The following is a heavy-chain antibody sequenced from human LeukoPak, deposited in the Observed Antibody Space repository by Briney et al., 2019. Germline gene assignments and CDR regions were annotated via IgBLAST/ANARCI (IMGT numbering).Heavy chain of an antibody. Sequence: GGSLRLSCAASGFTFSSYGMHWVRQAPGKGLEWVAFIRYDGSNKYYADSVKGRFTISRDNSKNTLYLQMNSLRGEDTAVYYCARDGVAPGLYFDYWGQGNLVTVSS. D-gene: IGHD2-15*01. J-gene: IGHJ4*02. CDR1: GFTFSSYG. CDR3: ARDGVAPGLYFDY. CDR2: IRYDGSNK. V-gene: IGHV3-30*02.